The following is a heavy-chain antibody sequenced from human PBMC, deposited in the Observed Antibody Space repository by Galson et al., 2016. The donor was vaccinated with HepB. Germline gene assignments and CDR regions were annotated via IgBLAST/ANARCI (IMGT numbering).Heavy chain of an antibody. CDR3: ARDMYTGGYFIDY. CDR1: GFVFSVYN. CDR2: ITSSSDTM. Sequence: SLRLSCAASGFVFSVYNMNWARQAPGKGLEWIAWITSSSDTMYYADSVKGRFTISRDNSKNTVYLQMDSLRADDTAVYYCARDMYTGGYFIDYWGQGTLVTVSS. J-gene: IGHJ4*02. V-gene: IGHV3-48*01. D-gene: IGHD3-10*01.